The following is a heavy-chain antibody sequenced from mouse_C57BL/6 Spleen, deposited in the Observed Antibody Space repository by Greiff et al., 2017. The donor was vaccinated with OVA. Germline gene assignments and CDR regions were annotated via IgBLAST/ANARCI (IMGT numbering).Heavy chain of an antibody. CDR2: ISDGGSYT. CDR3: ARALTGTNWYFDV. CDR1: GFTFSSYA. D-gene: IGHD4-1*01. J-gene: IGHJ1*03. Sequence: EVQVVESGGGLVKPGGSLKLSCAASGFTFSSYAMSWVRQTPEKRLEWVATISDGGSYTYSPDNVKGRFTISRDNAKNNLYLQMSHLKSEDTAIYYCARALTGTNWYFDVWGTGTTVTVSS. V-gene: IGHV5-4*01.